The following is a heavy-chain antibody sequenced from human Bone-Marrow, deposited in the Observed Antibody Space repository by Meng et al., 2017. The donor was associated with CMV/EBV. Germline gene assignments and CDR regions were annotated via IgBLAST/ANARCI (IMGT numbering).Heavy chain of an antibody. D-gene: IGHD3-10*01. CDR1: GFTSNNYG. CDR3: AKDFPMRRGVTAWFDP. Sequence: GESLKISCAASGFTSNNYGMHWVRQAPGKGLEWVAFIRTGGSHKFHAESVKGRFIISRDNSNNPLYLQMNSLSPEDTAVYYCAKDFPMRRGVTAWFDPWGQGTLVTVSS. CDR2: IRTGGSHK. J-gene: IGHJ5*02. V-gene: IGHV3-30*02.